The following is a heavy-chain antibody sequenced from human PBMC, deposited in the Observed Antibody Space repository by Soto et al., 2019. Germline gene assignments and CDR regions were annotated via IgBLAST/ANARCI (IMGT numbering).Heavy chain of an antibody. Sequence: GGSLRLSCAASGFTFSSYGMHWVRQAPGKGLEWVAVISYDGSNKYYADSVKGRFTISRVNSKNTLYLQMNSLRAEDAAVYYCAKGGVPVVAAILPNGWGQGTLVTVSS. CDR3: AKGGVPVVAAILPNG. V-gene: IGHV3-30*18. CDR2: ISYDGSNK. CDR1: GFTFSSYG. J-gene: IGHJ4*02. D-gene: IGHD2-15*01.